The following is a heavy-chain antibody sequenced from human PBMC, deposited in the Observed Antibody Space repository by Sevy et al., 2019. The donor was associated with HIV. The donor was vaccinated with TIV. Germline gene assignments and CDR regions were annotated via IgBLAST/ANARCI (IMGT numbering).Heavy chain of an antibody. CDR3: ARASRRYFDWSEAGAPDY. D-gene: IGHD3-9*01. CDR1: GGSISSGGYY. J-gene: IGHJ4*02. CDR2: IYYSGST. V-gene: IGHV4-31*03. Sequence: SETLSLTCTVSGGSISSGGYYWSWIRQHPGKGLEWIGYIYYSGSTYYNPSLKSRVTISVDTSKNQCSLKLSSVTAAETVVYYCARASRRYFDWSEAGAPDYWGQGTLVTVSS.